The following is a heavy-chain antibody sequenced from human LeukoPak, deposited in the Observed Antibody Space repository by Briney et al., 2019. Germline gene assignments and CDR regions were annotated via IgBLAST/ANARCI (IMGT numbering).Heavy chain of an antibody. D-gene: IGHD2-21*02. CDR3: AKERAYCGGDCYPLYYFDY. CDR2: ISGSGGST. Sequence: GSLRLSCAASGFTFSSYAMSWVRQAPGKGLEWVSAISGSGGSTYYADSVKGRFTISRDNSKNTLYLQMNSLRAEDTAVYYCAKERAYCGGDCYPLYYFDYWGQGTLVTVSS. CDR1: GFTFSSYA. J-gene: IGHJ4*02. V-gene: IGHV3-23*01.